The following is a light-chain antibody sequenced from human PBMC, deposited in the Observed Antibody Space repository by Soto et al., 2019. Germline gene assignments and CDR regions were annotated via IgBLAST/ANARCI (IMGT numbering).Light chain of an antibody. J-gene: IGLJ2*01. V-gene: IGLV4-69*01. CDR3: QTWGTGIVV. Sequence: QLVLTQSPSASASLGASVKLTCTLSSGHSNYAIAWHQQQPGKGPRYLMKVNSDGSHNKGDGIPDRFSGSSSGAERYLTISSLQSEDEADYYWQTWGTGIVVFGGGTKVTVL. CDR1: SGHSNYA. CDR2: VNSDGSH.